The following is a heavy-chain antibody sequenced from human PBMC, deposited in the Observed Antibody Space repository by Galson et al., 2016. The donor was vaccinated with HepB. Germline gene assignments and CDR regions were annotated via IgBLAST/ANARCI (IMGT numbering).Heavy chain of an antibody. CDR1: GFTFNSHK. Sequence: SLRLSCAAYGFTFNSHKMQWVRQAPGKGLEWLSDISGIGDIIQYAHSVKGRFTTSTDNANNALFLQMNSLRDEDTAVYYCAREGAYSGNDFGGGFDFWGQGTLVTVSS. J-gene: IGHJ4*02. V-gene: IGHV3-48*02. CDR2: ISGIGDII. D-gene: IGHD5-12*01. CDR3: AREGAYSGNDFGGGFDF.